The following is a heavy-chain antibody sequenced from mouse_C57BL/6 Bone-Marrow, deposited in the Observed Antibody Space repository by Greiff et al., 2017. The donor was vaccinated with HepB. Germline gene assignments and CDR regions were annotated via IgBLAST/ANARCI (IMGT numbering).Heavy chain of an antibody. D-gene: IGHD1-1*01. CDR2: IWTGGGT. Sequence: VKLVESGPGLVAPSQSLSITCTVSGFSLTSYAISWVRQPPGKGLEWLGVIWTGGGTNYNSALKSRLSISKDNSKSQVFLKMNSLQTDDTARYYWARNWESDYYGSILYAMDYWGQGTSVTVSS. CDR1: GFSLTSYA. CDR3: ARNWESDYYGSILYAMDY. V-gene: IGHV2-9-1*01. J-gene: IGHJ4*01.